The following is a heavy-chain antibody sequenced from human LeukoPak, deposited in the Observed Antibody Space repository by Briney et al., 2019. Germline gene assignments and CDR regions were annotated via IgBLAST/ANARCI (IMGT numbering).Heavy chain of an antibody. CDR3: ARAMRADYDSSGYCFDY. Sequence: GGSLRLSCAASGFTFSSYSMNWVRQAPGKGLEWVAVIWYNGSKIYYADSVKGRFTISRDNSKNTLYLQMNSLRAEDTAVYYCARAMRADYDSSGYCFDYWGQGPRVRVFS. J-gene: IGHJ4*02. V-gene: IGHV3-33*01. D-gene: IGHD3-22*01. CDR1: GFTFSSYS. CDR2: IWYNGSKI.